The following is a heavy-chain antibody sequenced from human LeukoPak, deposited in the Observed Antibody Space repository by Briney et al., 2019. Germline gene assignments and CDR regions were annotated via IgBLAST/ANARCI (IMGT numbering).Heavy chain of an antibody. Sequence: GGSLRLSCAASGFTFSSYSMNWVRQAPGKGLEWVSSISSSSSYIYYADSVKGRFTISRDNAKNSLYLQMNSLRAEDTAVYYCARDEIGFLAVAGTGNFDYWGQGTLVTVSS. J-gene: IGHJ4*02. CDR1: GFTFSSYS. D-gene: IGHD6-19*01. V-gene: IGHV3-21*01. CDR2: ISSSSSYI. CDR3: ARDEIGFLAVAGTGNFDY.